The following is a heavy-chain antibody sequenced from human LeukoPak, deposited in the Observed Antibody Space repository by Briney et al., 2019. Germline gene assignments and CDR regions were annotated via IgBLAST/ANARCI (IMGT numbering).Heavy chain of an antibody. V-gene: IGHV3-48*01. CDR2: ITNSGNSK. Sequence: PGGSLRLSCAASEFTFSSYSMNWVRQAPGKGLEWVSYITNSGNSKSYADSVKGRFTISRDNSKNTLYLQVNSLRAEDTAVYYCARRGDGGRSFDYWGQGTLVTVSS. J-gene: IGHJ4*02. CDR3: ARRGDGGRSFDY. CDR1: EFTFSSYS. D-gene: IGHD4-23*01.